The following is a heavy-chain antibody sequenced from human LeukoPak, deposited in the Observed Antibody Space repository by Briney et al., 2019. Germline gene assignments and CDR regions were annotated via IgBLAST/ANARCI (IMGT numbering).Heavy chain of an antibody. CDR2: ISYDGSNK. D-gene: IGHD5-18*01. J-gene: IGHJ4*02. CDR3: ARDGLGLRRDRQTAMADY. CDR1: GFTFSSYA. V-gene: IGHV3-30*04. Sequence: PGRSLRLSCAASGFTFSSYAMHWVRQAPGKGLEWVAVISYDGSNKYYADSVKGRFTISRDNSKNTLYVQMNSLRAEDTAVHYCARDGLGLRRDRQTAMADYWGQGTLVTVPS.